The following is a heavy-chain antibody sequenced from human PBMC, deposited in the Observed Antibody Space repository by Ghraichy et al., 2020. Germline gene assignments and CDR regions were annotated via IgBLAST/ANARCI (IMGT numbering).Heavy chain of an antibody. CDR1: GASTTRNY. Sequence: SETLSLTCSVSGASTTRNYWTWIRQPPGKGLEWIGYIYYRGSTDYNPSLKSRVTISVDTSKNHISLNLKSVTAADTAVYYCATRGGHRGDYVDAFDIWGLGTLVTVSS. D-gene: IGHD4-17*01. V-gene: IGHV4-59*08. J-gene: IGHJ3*02. CDR2: IYYRGST. CDR3: ATRGGHRGDYVDAFDI.